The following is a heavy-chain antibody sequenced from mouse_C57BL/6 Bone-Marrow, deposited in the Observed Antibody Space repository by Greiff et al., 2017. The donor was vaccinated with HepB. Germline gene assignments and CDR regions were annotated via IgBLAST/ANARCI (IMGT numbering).Heavy chain of an antibody. CDR3: ARRDYYGSSWFAY. CDR1: GYAFSSSW. Sequence: QVQLKESGPELVKPGASVKISCKASGYAFSSSWMNWVKQRPGKGLEWIGRIYPGDGDTNYNGKFKGKATLTADKSSSTAYMQLSSLTSEDSAVYCCARRDYYGSSWFAYWGQGTLVTVSA. V-gene: IGHV1-82*01. D-gene: IGHD1-1*01. J-gene: IGHJ3*01. CDR2: IYPGDGDT.